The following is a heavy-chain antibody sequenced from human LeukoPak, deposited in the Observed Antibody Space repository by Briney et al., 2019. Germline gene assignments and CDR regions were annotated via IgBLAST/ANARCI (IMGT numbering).Heavy chain of an antibody. CDR3: ARRGTGSHYYGMDV. D-gene: IGHD6-19*01. V-gene: IGHV4-39*01. Sequence: SETLSLTCSVSGGAISSSPYFWVWIRQPPGKGLVWIGSISYTGSTYYKPSLNSRVTISEDTSKKQSSLKLSSVTAADTAVYYCARRGTGSHYYGMDVWGQGTTVTVSS. CDR2: ISYTGST. CDR1: GGAISSSPYF. J-gene: IGHJ6*02.